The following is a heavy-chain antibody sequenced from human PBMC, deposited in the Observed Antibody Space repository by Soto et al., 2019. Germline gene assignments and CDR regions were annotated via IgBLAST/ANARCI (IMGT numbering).Heavy chain of an antibody. D-gene: IGHD3-3*01. J-gene: IGHJ5*02. Sequence: SETLSITCAVSSYSMSCGFYWSCVRQPPGKVLEWIGNIYHSGSAHYNPSLKSRVTMSVDTSKNNFSLRLTSVTAADTAVYYCARVTIFEYWFDPWGQGILVTVS. V-gene: IGHV4-38-2*01. CDR2: IYHSGSA. CDR3: ARVTIFEYWFDP. CDR1: SYSMSCGFY.